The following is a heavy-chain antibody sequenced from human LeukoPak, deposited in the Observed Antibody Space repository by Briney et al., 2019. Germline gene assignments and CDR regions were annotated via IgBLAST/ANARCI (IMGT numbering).Heavy chain of an antibody. J-gene: IGHJ6*02. V-gene: IGHV1-8*01. D-gene: IGHD3-3*01. CDR3: ATHRRFLEWLPNHLTGYHGMDV. CDR2: MNPNSGNT. Sequence: ASVKVSCKASGYTFTSYDINWVRQATGQGLEWMGWMNPNSGNTGYAQKFQGRVTMTRNTSISTAYMELSSLRSEDTAVYYCATHRRFLEWLPNHLTGYHGMDVWGQGTTVTVSS. CDR1: GYTFTSYD.